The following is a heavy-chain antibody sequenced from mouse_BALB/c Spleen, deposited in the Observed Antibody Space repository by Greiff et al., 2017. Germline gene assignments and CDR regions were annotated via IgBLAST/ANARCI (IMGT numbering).Heavy chain of an antibody. CDR2: ISSGSSTI. J-gene: IGHJ4*01. CDR1: GFTFSSFG. D-gene: IGHD1-2*01. V-gene: IGHV5-17*02. Sequence: EVQVVESGGGLVQPGGSRKLSCAASGFTFSSFGMHWVRQAPEKGLEWVAYISSGSSTIYYADTVKGRFTISRDNPKNTLFLQMTSLRSEDTAMYYCASSFTTALYYYAMDYWGQGTSVTVSS. CDR3: ASSFTTALYYYAMDY.